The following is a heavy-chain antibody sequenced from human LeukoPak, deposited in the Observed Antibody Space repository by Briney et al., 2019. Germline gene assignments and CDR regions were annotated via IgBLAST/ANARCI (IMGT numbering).Heavy chain of an antibody. CDR2: ISGSGGST. V-gene: IGHV3-23*01. CDR1: GFTFSGYA. Sequence: PGGSLRLSCAASGFTFSGYAMNWVRQAPGKGLEWVSAISGSGGSTYYADSVKGRFTISRDNSKNTLYLQMNSLRAEDTAVYYCAKDRSHSTRRVGAFDIWGQGTMVTVSS. J-gene: IGHJ3*02. CDR3: AKDRSHSTRRVGAFDI. D-gene: IGHD1-26*01.